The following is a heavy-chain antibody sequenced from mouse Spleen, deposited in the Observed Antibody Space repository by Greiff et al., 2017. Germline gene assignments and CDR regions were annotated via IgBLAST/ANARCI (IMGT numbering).Heavy chain of an antibody. J-gene: IGHJ2*01. CDR1: GYTFTDYY. CDR3: ANYYGSSSWYFDY. Sequence: EVQLQQSGPVLVKPGASVKMSCKASGYTFTDYYMNWVKQSHGKSLEWIGVINPYNGGTSYNQKFKGKATLTVDKSSSTAYMELNSLTSEDSAVYYCANYYGSSSWYFDYWGQGTTLTVSS. V-gene: IGHV1-19*01. D-gene: IGHD1-1*01. CDR2: INPYNGGT.